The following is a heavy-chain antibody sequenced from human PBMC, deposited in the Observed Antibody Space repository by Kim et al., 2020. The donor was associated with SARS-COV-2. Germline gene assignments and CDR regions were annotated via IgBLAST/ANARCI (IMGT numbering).Heavy chain of an antibody. CDR1: GFTFSSYD. CDR2: IGTAGDP. J-gene: IGHJ6*02. D-gene: IGHD2-2*01. V-gene: IGHV3-13*05. CDR3: AREPVNCSSTSCYRYGMDV. Sequence: GGSLRLSCAASGFTFSSYDMHWVRQATGKGLEWVSAIGTAGDPYYPGSVKGRFTISRENAKNSLYLQMNSLRAGDTAVYYCAREPVNCSSTSCYRYGMDVWGQGTTVTVSS.